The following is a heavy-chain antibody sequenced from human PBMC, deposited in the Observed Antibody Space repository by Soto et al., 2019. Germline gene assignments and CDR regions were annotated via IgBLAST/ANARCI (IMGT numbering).Heavy chain of an antibody. V-gene: IGHV6-1*01. Sequence: PSQTLSLTCAITGDSVSSNSAGWSWVRQSPSRGLEWLGRTHYRSKWYYEYAVSVRGRIAINPDTSKNQYSLQLNSVTPEDTAVYFCARGGEYVGGIFDDWGQGTVITVSS. D-gene: IGHD3-10*02. CDR1: GDSVSSNSAG. CDR3: ARGGEYVGGIFDD. CDR2: THYRSKWYY. J-gene: IGHJ4*01.